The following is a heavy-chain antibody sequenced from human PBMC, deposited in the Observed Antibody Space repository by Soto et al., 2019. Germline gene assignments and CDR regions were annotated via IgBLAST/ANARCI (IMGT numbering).Heavy chain of an antibody. J-gene: IGHJ3*02. V-gene: IGHV1-2*04. D-gene: IGHD2-8*01. CDR1: GYTFTGYY. Sequence: ASVKVSCKASGYTFTGYYIHWIRQAPGQGLEWMGWINPNSGDTDYAQKFQDWVTMTRDTSISSAYMELSRLKSDDTAVYYCARVRRPRMDVQGSDGLDIWGQGTLVTVSS. CDR3: ARVRRPRMDVQGSDGLDI. CDR2: INPNSGDT.